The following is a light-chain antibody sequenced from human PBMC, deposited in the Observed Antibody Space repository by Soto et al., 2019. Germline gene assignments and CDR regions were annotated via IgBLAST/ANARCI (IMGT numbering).Light chain of an antibody. CDR1: QSIISY. J-gene: IGKJ2*02. CDR2: AAS. Sequence: DLQMTQSPSSLSASVGDRVTITCRSSQSIISYLNWYQQKAGKAPQLLIYAASSLQSGVPARFSGGGSRTDFTLTISSLQPEDSAIYYCQQTYSGPRTFGQGTKLEIK. CDR3: QQTYSGPRT. V-gene: IGKV1-39*01.